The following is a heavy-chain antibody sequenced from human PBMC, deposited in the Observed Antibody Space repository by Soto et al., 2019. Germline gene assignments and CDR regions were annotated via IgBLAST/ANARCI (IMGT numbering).Heavy chain of an antibody. J-gene: IGHJ6*02. V-gene: IGHV4-34*01. CDR3: ARTRNGVGMDV. CDR1: GGSFMGYS. D-gene: IGHD1-1*01. Sequence: QVQLQQWGAGLLKPSEPRSLTAPVYGGSFMGYSWSWFRKPPGKGLEWIGEINHSGSTNYNPSLKSRVTISVDTSKNQFSLKLSSVTAADTAVYYCARTRNGVGMDVWGQGTTVTVSS. CDR2: INHSGST.